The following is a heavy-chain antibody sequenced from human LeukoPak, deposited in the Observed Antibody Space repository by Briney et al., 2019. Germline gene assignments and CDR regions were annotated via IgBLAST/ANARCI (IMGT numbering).Heavy chain of an antibody. CDR1: GYIFTNYW. J-gene: IGHJ4*02. V-gene: IGHV5-51*01. Sequence: GESLMISCKGSGYIFTNYWFGWVRQMPGKGLEWMGIIYPADSNSRYSPSFRGQVTISADKPTSTAYLQCSSLKASDTAMYYCARHNASGNFFDFWGQGTLVTVSS. CDR2: IYPADSNS. CDR3: ARHNASGNFFDF. D-gene: IGHD3-10*01.